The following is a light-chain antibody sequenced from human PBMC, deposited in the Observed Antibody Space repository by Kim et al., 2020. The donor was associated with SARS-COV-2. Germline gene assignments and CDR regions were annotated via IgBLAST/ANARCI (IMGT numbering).Light chain of an antibody. CDR1: QDIRTS. CDR3: QKYDSAPWT. J-gene: IGKJ1*01. CDR2: AAS. Sequence: ASVGDRVTITCRASQDIRTSLAWYQQRPVNVPTLLIYAASTLQSGVPSRFSGSGSGTEFTLTISSLQPEDVATYYCQKYDSAPWTFGPGTKVDIK. V-gene: IGKV1-27*01.